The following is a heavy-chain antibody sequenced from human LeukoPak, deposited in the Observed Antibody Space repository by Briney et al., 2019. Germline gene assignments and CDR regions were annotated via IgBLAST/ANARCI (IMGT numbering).Heavy chain of an antibody. Sequence: SVKVSCKASGGTFSSYAISWVRQAPGQGLEWMGGIIPIFGTANYAQKFQGRVTITADKSTSTAYMELSSLRSEDTAVYYCARDLKDCSSTSCYRGGGYYYYMDVWGKGTTVTVSS. J-gene: IGHJ6*03. V-gene: IGHV1-69*06. CDR1: GGTFSSYA. CDR3: ARDLKDCSSTSCYRGGGYYYYMDV. CDR2: IIPIFGTA. D-gene: IGHD2-2*01.